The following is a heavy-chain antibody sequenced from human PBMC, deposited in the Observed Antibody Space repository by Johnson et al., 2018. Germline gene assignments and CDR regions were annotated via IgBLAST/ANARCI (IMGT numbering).Heavy chain of an antibody. J-gene: IGHJ4*02. CDR1: GFTLSNYY. D-gene: IGHD5-24*01. CDR3: ARDGYNWPLGY. CDR2: ISESGTTI. Sequence: QVQLVQSGGGLVKPGGSLRLSCAASGFTLSNYYMSWVRQAPGKGLEWVSYISESGTTIYYADSVKGRFTISRDNAKNSLYLQMNSLRAEDTAVYYCARDGYNWPLGYWGQGTLVTVSS. V-gene: IGHV3-11*01.